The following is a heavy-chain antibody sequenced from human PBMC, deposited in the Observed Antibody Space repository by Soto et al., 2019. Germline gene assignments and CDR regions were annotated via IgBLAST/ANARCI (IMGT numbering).Heavy chain of an antibody. CDR3: ARVPQQSGGVDY. J-gene: IGHJ4*02. Sequence: ASVKVSCKASGYTFTSYDINWVRQATGQGLEWMGWMNPNSGNTGYAQKCQGRVTMTRNTSISTAYMELSSLRSEDTAVYYCARVPQQSGGVDYWGQGTLVTVSS. D-gene: IGHD6-13*01. CDR2: MNPNSGNT. CDR1: GYTFTSYD. V-gene: IGHV1-8*01.